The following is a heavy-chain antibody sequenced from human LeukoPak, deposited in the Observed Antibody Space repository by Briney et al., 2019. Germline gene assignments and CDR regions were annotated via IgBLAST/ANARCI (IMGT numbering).Heavy chain of an antibody. Sequence: ASVKVSCKASGYTFTSYDINWVRQATGQGLEWMEWMNPNSGNTGYAQRFQGRVTMTRNTSISTAYMELSSLRSEDTAVYYCARKGTIAARPGWFDPWGQGTLVTVSS. CDR2: MNPNSGNT. CDR1: GYTFTSYD. J-gene: IGHJ5*02. V-gene: IGHV1-8*01. CDR3: ARKGTIAARPGWFDP. D-gene: IGHD6-6*01.